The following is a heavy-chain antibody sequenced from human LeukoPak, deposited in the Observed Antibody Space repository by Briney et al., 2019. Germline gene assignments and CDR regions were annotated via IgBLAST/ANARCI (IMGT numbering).Heavy chain of an antibody. CDR1: GVSISSYY. CDR2: IYYSGST. D-gene: IGHD3-22*01. CDR3: ARRYYYDSSGYQNAFDI. Sequence: SETLSLTCTVSGVSISSYYWSWLRQPPGKGLEWIGYIYYSGSTNYNPSLKSRVTLSVDTSKNQFSLKLSSVTAADTAVYYCARRYYYDSSGYQNAFDIWGQGTMVTVSS. V-gene: IGHV4-59*08. J-gene: IGHJ3*02.